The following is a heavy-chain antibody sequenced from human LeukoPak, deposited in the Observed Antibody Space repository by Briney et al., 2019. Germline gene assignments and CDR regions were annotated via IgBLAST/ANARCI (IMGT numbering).Heavy chain of an antibody. V-gene: IGHV3-23*01. J-gene: IGHJ5*02. D-gene: IGHD4-11*01. CDR3: AMPMTTGRFDP. Sequence: GGSLGLSCAASGFTVSSNYMSWVRQAPGKGLEWVSAISGSGGSTYYADSVKGRFTISRDNSKNTLYLQMNSLRAEGTAVYYCAMPMTTGRFDPWGQGTLVTVTS. CDR2: ISGSGGST. CDR1: GFTVSSNY.